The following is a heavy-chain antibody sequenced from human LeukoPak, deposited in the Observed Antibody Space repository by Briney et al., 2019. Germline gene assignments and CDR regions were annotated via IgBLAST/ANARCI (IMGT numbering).Heavy chain of an antibody. Sequence: PSETLSLTCAVYGGSFSGYYWSWIRQPPGKGLEWIGEINHSGCTNYNPSLKSRVTISVDTSKNQFSLKLSSVTAADTAVYYCAREGAAHYYMDVWGKGTTVTVSS. CDR1: GGSFSGYY. J-gene: IGHJ6*03. CDR3: AREGAAHYYMDV. D-gene: IGHD6-6*01. CDR2: INHSGCT. V-gene: IGHV4-34*01.